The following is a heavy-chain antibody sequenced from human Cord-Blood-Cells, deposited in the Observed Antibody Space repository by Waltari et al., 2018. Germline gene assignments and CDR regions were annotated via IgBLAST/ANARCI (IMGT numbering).Heavy chain of an antibody. D-gene: IGHD3-10*01. CDR1: GYTFTGYY. Sequence: QVQLVQSGAEVKKTGASVKISCKAFGYTFTGYYMNWVRQVHGQGLEWIGWINPNRGATNYAQTLQGSVTMTRDTSLSRAYMELSRLRSDDTAVYYCARDLGSYYGSGSYYYSDYCGQGTLVTVSS. J-gene: IGHJ4*02. CDR3: ARDLGSYYGSGSYYYSDY. CDR2: INPNRGAT. V-gene: IGHV1-2*02.